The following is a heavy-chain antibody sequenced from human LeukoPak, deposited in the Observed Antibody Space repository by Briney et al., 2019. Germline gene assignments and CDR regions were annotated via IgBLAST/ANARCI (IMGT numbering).Heavy chain of an antibody. V-gene: IGHV3-48*03. Sequence: GGSLRLSCAASGFTFSSYEMNWVRQAPGKGLEWVSYISSSSSTIYYADSVKGRFTISRDNANNSRFLQMNSLRGEDTAVYYCARDPEDYFDYWGQGSLVTVSS. J-gene: IGHJ4*02. CDR1: GFTFSSYE. CDR3: ARDPEDYFDY. CDR2: ISSSSSTI.